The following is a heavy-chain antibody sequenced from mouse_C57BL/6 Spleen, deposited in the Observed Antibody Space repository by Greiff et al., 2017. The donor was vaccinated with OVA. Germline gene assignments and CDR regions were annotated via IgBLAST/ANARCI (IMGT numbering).Heavy chain of an antibody. CDR3: ARETIVTTVYYYAMDY. CDR2: ISDGGSYT. Sequence: EVQLQESGGGLVKPGGSLKLSCAASGFTFSSYAMSWVRQTPEKRLEWVATISDGGSYTYYPDNVKGRFTISRDNAKNNLYLQMSHLKSEDTAMYYCARETIVTTVYYYAMDYWGQGTSVTVSS. V-gene: IGHV5-4*01. CDR1: GFTFSSYA. J-gene: IGHJ4*01. D-gene: IGHD2-5*01.